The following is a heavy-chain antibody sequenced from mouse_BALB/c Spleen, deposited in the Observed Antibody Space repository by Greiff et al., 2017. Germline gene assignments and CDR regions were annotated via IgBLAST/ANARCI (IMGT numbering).Heavy chain of an antibody. CDR3: ARAPWDGFAY. V-gene: IGHV3-6*02. J-gene: IGHJ3*01. CDR2: ISYDGSN. CDR1: GYSITSGYY. D-gene: IGHD4-1*01. Sequence: EVQLHQSGPGLVKPSQSLSLTCSVTGYSITSGYYWNWIRQFPGNKLEWMGYISYDGSNNYKPSLKNRISITRDTTKNQFFLKLNSVTTEDTATYYCARAPWDGFAYWGQGTLVTVSA.